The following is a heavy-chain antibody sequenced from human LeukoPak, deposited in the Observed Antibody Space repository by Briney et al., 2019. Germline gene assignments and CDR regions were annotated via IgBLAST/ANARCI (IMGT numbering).Heavy chain of an antibody. Sequence: GGSLRLSCAASGFTFSSYSMNWVRQAPGKGLEWVSYISGRSSSIYYADSVKGRFTISRDNAKNSLYLQMNSLRAEDTAVYYCARDLSEPHWYSSGWSLDVWGQGTTVTVSS. CDR1: GFTFSSYS. CDR3: ARDLSEPHWYSSGWSLDV. J-gene: IGHJ6*02. V-gene: IGHV3-48*04. CDR2: ISGRSSSI. D-gene: IGHD6-19*01.